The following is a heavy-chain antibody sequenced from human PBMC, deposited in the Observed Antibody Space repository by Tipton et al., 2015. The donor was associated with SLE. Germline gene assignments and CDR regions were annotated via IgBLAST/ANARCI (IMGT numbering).Heavy chain of an antibody. CDR2: INHGGST. J-gene: IGHJ5*02. V-gene: IGHV4-34*01. CDR1: GFIFSDYY. CDR3: ARLEDFWSGYYTGMDWFDP. D-gene: IGHD3-3*01. Sequence: QVQLVQSGGGLVKPGESLRLSCAASGFIFSDYYMTWIRQTPGKGLEWIGEINHGGSTNYNPSLKSRVTISVDTSKNQFSLKLSSVTAADTAVYYCARLEDFWSGYYTGMDWFDPWGQGTLVTVSS.